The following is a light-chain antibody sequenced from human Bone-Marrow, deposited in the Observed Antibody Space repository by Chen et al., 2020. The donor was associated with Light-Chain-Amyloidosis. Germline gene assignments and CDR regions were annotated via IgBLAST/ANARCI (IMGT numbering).Light chain of an antibody. CDR3: SAYTITNTLV. CDR2: EVT. Sequence: QSALTQPASVSGSPGQSITISCTGTSSDVGGDNHVSWYQQHPDKAPKLMIYEVTNRPSWVPDRCSGDKSDNTASLTSSGLQTEDEADYFCSAYTITNTLVFGSGTRVTVL. CDR1: SSDVGGDNH. V-gene: IGLV2-14*01. J-gene: IGLJ1*01.